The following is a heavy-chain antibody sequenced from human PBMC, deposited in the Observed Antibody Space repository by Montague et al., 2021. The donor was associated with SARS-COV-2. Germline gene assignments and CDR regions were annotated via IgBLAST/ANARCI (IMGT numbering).Heavy chain of an antibody. Sequence: SDTLSLTCAVHGTSFSSYYWNWIRQPPGKGLEWIGESNHGGSTKXSPSLKSRLTISADTSKNQFSLKLTSVAAADTAVYYCARLRDGVVPSPILGVGPYYSYYYMDVWGRGTTVTVSS. V-gene: IGHV4-34*01. D-gene: IGHD3-10*01. CDR1: GTSFSSYY. CDR3: ARLRDGVVPSPILGVGPYYSYYYMDV. CDR2: SNHGGST. J-gene: IGHJ6*03.